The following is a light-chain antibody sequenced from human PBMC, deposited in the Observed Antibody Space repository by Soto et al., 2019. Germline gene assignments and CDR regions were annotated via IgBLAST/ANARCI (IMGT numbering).Light chain of an antibody. CDR2: KAS. J-gene: IGKJ2*02. V-gene: IGKV1-5*03. CDR3: QQYNSYSRT. CDR1: RSISSF. Sequence: DIQMTQSPSTLSASVGDRVTITCRASRSISSFLAWYQQKPGKAPNLLIYKASSLESGVPSRFSGSGSGTEFTLTISSLQPDDFATYYCQQYNSYSRTFGQGTKLEIK.